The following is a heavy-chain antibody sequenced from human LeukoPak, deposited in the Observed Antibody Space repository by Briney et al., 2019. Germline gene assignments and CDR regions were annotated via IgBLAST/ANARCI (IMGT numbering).Heavy chain of an antibody. J-gene: IGHJ4*02. Sequence: GGSLRLSCAVSGFSFSDYYMSWIRQAPGKGLEWVSYISSSSSYTNYADSVKGRFTISRENAQTSLYLKMTSLRAEDPAVYYCARVKVGGEYCFDFWGQGTLVTVSS. D-gene: IGHD3-16*01. CDR2: ISSSSSYT. CDR3: ARVKVGGEYCFDF. V-gene: IGHV3-11*06. CDR1: GFSFSDYY.